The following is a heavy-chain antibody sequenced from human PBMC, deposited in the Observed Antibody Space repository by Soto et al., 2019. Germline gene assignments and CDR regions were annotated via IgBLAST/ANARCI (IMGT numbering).Heavy chain of an antibody. Sequence: QVHLVQAGAEVQKPGASVKVSCKASGYTFTSYGITWVRQATGQGLEWMGWISAHNGNTDYAQKLQGRVIVTRDTSTSTAYMELMRLRSDDTAVYYCARGRYGEYWGQGALVTVSS. CDR1: GYTFTSYG. CDR3: ARGRYGEY. J-gene: IGHJ4*02. V-gene: IGHV1-18*01. D-gene: IGHD3-10*01. CDR2: ISAHNGNT.